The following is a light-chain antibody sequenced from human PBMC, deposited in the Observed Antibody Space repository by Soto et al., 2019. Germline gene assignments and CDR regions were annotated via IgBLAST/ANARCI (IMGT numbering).Light chain of an antibody. CDR3: QQYDKYST. Sequence: IPMTQSPSTLSASVGDTVTITCRASQSISVSLAWYQQKPGKAPNLLIYDASTLQGGVSSRFSGSGSGTEFTLTVTSLQPEDFATYFCQQYDKYSTFGHGTKVDVK. V-gene: IGKV1-5*01. CDR1: QSISVS. J-gene: IGKJ1*01. CDR2: DAS.